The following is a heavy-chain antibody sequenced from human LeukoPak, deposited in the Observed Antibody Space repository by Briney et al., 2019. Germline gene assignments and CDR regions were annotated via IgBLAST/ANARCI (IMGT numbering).Heavy chain of an antibody. CDR1: NGSISNYY. CDR2: IYSSGST. Sequence: SETLSLTCTVSNGSISNYYWSWIRQPPGKGLEWIGYIYSSGSTSYNPSLRSRVTISVDTSKNQFSLKLTSVTAADTAVYYCARRVGRSENSPSPQCYYYYYMDVWAKGTMVTVSS. V-gene: IGHV4-4*09. J-gene: IGHJ6*03. D-gene: IGHD4-23*01. CDR3: ARRVGRSENSPSPQCYYYYYMDV.